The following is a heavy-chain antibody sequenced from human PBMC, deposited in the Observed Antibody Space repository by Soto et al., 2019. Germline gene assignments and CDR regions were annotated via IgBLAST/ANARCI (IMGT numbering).Heavy chain of an antibody. D-gene: IGHD2-2*01. V-gene: IGHV3-30*18. CDR3: AKIARQYQLLWLDY. CDR1: GFTFSSYG. CDR2: ISYDGSNK. Sequence: GGSLRLSCAASGFTFSSYGMHWVRQAPGKGLEWVAVISYDGSNKYYADSVKGRFTISRDNSKNTLYLQMNSLRAEDTAVYYCAKIARQYQLLWLDYWGQGTLVTVSS. J-gene: IGHJ4*02.